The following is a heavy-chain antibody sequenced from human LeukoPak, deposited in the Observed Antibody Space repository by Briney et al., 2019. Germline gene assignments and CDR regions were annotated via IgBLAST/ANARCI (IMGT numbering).Heavy chain of an antibody. CDR1: GFTFSNYS. CDR2: ISSSRSTI. Sequence: GGSLRLSCAASGFTFSNYSMNWVRQAPGKGLEWVSYISSSRSTIHYADSVKGRFTISRDNAKKSLYLQMNSLRAEDTAVYYCATETNGRHYDYWGQGTLLTVSS. D-gene: IGHD1-14*01. V-gene: IGHV3-48*01. CDR3: ATETNGRHYDY. J-gene: IGHJ4*02.